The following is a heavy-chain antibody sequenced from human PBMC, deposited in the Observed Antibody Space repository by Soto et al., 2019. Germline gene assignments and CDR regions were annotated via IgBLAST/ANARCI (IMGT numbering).Heavy chain of an antibody. CDR1: GFTFSSYA. CDR3: ARPPRRELLRPDAFDI. J-gene: IGHJ3*02. CDR2: ISYDGSNK. V-gene: IGHV3-30-3*01. D-gene: IGHD1-26*01. Sequence: QVQLVESGGGVVQPGRSLRLSCAASGFTFSSYAMHWVRQAPGKGLEWVAVISYDGSNKYYADSVKGRFTISRDNSKNXLYLQMNSLRAEDTAVYYCARPPRRELLRPDAFDIWGQGTMVTVSS.